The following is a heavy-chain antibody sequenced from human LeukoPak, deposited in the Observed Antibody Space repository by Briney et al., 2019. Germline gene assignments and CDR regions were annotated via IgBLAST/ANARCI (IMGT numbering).Heavy chain of an antibody. V-gene: IGHV4-61*01. Sequence: SETLSLTCIVSGGSVSSGSYYWSWIRQPPGKGLEWIGYIYYSGSTNYNSSLKSRVTISVDTSRNQFSLTLSSVTAADTAVYYCARGVGATHFDYWGQGTLVTVSS. CDR1: GGSVSSGSYY. CDR2: IYYSGST. CDR3: ARGVGATHFDY. D-gene: IGHD1-26*01. J-gene: IGHJ4*02.